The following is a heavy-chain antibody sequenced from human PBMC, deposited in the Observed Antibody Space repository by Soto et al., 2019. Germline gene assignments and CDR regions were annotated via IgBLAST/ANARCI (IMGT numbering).Heavy chain of an antibody. V-gene: IGHV1-18*04. CDR1: GYTFTSYG. CDR2: ISAYNGNT. D-gene: IGHD6-19*01. Sequence: ASVKVSCKASGYTFTSYGISWVRQAPGQGLEWMGWISAYNGNTNYAQKLQGRVTMTTDTSTSTAYMELRSPRSDDTAVYYCARHSSGWYWHYYFDYWGQGTLVTVSS. J-gene: IGHJ4*02. CDR3: ARHSSGWYWHYYFDY.